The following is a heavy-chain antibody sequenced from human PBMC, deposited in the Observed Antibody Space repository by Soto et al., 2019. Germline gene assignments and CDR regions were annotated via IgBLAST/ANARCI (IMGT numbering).Heavy chain of an antibody. CDR1: GFTFSSYW. CDR2: INSDGSST. Sequence: EVQLVESGGGLVQPGESLRLSCAASGFTFSSYWMHWVRQAPGKGLVWVSRINSDGSSTSYAGSVKGRFTISRDNAKNTLYLQRNSLIAEDTAVYYCVRTSLVVAAATREDYWGQGTLVTVSS. J-gene: IGHJ4*02. V-gene: IGHV3-74*01. CDR3: VRTSLVVAAATREDY. D-gene: IGHD2-15*01.